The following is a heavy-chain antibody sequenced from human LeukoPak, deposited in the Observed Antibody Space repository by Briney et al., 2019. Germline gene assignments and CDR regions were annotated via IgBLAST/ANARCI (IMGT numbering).Heavy chain of an antibody. V-gene: IGHV3-7*01. J-gene: IGHJ4*02. CDR3: ASLRYFDSLLPGFDN. CDR2: IKPDGSEQ. Sequence: GGSLRLSCVASGFTFSNYWMTWVRQAPGKGLEWVANIKPDGSEQYYVDSVKGRFTISRDNAKNSLYLQMDSLRAEDTAVYYCASLRYFDSLLPGFDNWGQGTLVTVSS. CDR1: GFTFSNYW. D-gene: IGHD3-9*01.